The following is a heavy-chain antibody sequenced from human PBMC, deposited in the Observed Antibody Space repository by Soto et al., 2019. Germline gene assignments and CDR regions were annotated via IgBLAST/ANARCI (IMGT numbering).Heavy chain of an antibody. Sequence: EVQLVESGGGLVQPGGSLRLSCAASGFTFSSYWMTWVRQAPGKGLEWVANIKQDGSEEYYVDSVKGRFTISRDNAKNSLYLQMTSLRAEDTAVYYCARGAFPTWGSYPLYYWGQGTLVTVSS. CDR2: IKQDGSEE. CDR3: ARGAFPTWGSYPLYY. D-gene: IGHD3-16*02. J-gene: IGHJ4*02. CDR1: GFTFSSYW. V-gene: IGHV3-7*04.